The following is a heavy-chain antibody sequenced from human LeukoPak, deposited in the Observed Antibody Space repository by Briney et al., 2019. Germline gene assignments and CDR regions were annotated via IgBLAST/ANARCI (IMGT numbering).Heavy chain of an antibody. Sequence: GGSLRLSCAASGFILSTYAMSWVRQAPGKGLEWVSGISGGGGGTYFADSVKGRFTISRDNSKNTLYLQMNSLRAEDTAVYYCAKDPQDFYGSSGYRPERYWGQGTLVTVSS. CDR3: AKDPQDFYGSSGYRPERY. CDR1: GFILSTYA. D-gene: IGHD3-22*01. J-gene: IGHJ4*02. V-gene: IGHV3-23*01. CDR2: ISGGGGGT.